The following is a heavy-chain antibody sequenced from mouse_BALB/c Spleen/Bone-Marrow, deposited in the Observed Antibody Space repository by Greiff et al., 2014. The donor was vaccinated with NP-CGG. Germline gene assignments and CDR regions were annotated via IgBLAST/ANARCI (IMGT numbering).Heavy chain of an antibody. J-gene: IGHJ1*01. Sequence: VQLQQSGPELVKPGASVKMSCKASGYTFTSYVMHWVKQKPGQGLEWIGYINPYNDGTKYNEKFKGKATLTSDKSSSTAYMELSSLTSEDSAVYYCARRDYYGSSFYWYFDVWGAGTTATVSS. D-gene: IGHD1-1*01. CDR3: ARRDYYGSSFYWYFDV. V-gene: IGHV1-14*01. CDR2: INPYNDGT. CDR1: GYTFTSYV.